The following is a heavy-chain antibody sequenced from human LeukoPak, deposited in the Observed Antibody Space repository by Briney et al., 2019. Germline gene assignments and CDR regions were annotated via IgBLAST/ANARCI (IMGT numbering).Heavy chain of an antibody. CDR3: ARVGGYSSSWYIFGAFDI. CDR2: ISYSGST. Sequence: SETLSLTCTVSGGSISTHYWNWIRQPPGRGLEWIAYISYSGSTNYNPSLKSRVTISVDTSKNQFSLKLSSVTAADTAVYYCARVGGYSSSWYIFGAFDIWGQGTMVTVSS. J-gene: IGHJ3*02. CDR1: GGSISTHY. D-gene: IGHD6-13*01. V-gene: IGHV4-59*11.